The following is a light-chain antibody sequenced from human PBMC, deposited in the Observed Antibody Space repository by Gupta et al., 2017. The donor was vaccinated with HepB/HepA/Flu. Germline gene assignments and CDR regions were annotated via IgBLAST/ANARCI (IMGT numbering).Light chain of an antibody. J-gene: IGKJ1*01. CDR2: DAS. V-gene: IGKV3-11*01. Sequence: EMVLTQSPASLSLSPGETATLSCRASQSVSSYLAWYQQKPGQAPRLLIYDASNRATGIPARFSGSGSGTDFTLTISSLEPEDFAVYYCQQRSNWPTWTFGQGTKVEIK. CDR1: QSVSSY. CDR3: QQRSNWPTWT.